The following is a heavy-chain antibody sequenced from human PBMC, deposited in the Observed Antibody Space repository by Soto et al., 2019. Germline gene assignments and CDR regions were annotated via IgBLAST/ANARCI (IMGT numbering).Heavy chain of an antibody. J-gene: IGHJ6*02. Sequence: KPSETLSLTCTVSGGSISSGGYYWRWIRQHPGKGLEWIGYIYYSGSPYYNPSLKSLVTISVDTSKNQFSLKLSSVTAADTAVYYCARGRFRRIAVAGTFDGKPAAYPTVGMDVWGQGTTVTVSS. CDR1: GGSISSGGYY. D-gene: IGHD6-19*01. CDR3: ARGRFRRIAVAGTFDGKPAAYPTVGMDV. V-gene: IGHV4-31*01. CDR2: IYYSGSP.